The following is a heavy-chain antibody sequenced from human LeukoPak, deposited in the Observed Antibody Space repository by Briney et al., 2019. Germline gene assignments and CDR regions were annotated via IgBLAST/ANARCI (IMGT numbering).Heavy chain of an antibody. CDR3: AARRRSYYGFDY. V-gene: IGHV3-9*01. CDR2: ISWNSGSI. D-gene: IGHD1-26*01. J-gene: IGHJ4*02. CDR1: GFTFDDYA. Sequence: PGGSLRLSCAASGFTFDDYAMHWVRQAPGKGLEWVSGISWNSGSIGYADSVEGRFTISRDNAKNSLYLQMNSLRAEDTALYYCAARRRSYYGFDYWGQGALVTVSS.